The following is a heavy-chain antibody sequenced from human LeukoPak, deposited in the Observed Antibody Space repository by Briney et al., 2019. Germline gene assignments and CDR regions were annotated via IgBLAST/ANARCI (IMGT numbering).Heavy chain of an antibody. CDR1: GFTVSSNY. CDR2: IYSGGST. D-gene: IGHD3-10*01. V-gene: IGHV3-53*01. Sequence: GGSLRLSCAASGFTVSSNYMSWVRQAPGKGLEWVSVIYSGGSTYYADSVKGRFTISRDNSKYTLYLQMNSLRAEDTAVYYCASSQLLWFGEPKDDAFDIWGQGTMVTVSS. J-gene: IGHJ3*02. CDR3: ASSQLLWFGEPKDDAFDI.